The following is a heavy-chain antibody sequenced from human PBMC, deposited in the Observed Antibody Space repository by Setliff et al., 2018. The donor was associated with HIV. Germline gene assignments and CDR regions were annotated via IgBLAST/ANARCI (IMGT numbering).Heavy chain of an antibody. CDR2: IVPMFGTT. V-gene: IGHV1-69*06. CDR1: GGTFSTYA. CDR3: ARGSTIFGVAIHGYYYYMDV. Sequence: SVKVSCKASGGTFSTYAINWVRQAPGQGLEWMGRIVPMFGTTNYIENFEGRVTITADKSTSTAYMELSSLRSEDTAVYYCARGSTIFGVAIHGYYYYMDVWGTGTTVTVSS. J-gene: IGHJ6*03. D-gene: IGHD3-3*01.